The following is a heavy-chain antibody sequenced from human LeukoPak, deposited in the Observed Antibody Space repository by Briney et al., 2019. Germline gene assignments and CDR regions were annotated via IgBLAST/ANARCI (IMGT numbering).Heavy chain of an antibody. CDR3: ARGPPNWGYDY. V-gene: IGHV1-8*01. D-gene: IGHD7-27*01. Sequence: ASVKVSCKASGYTFTSYDFNWVRQATGQRPEWMGWMSPNSGDTGYAQKFRDRVAMTRNTSISTAYMELSSLRSDDTAVYYCARGPPNWGYDYWGPGTLVTVSS. CDR1: GYTFTSYD. J-gene: IGHJ4*02. CDR2: MSPNSGDT.